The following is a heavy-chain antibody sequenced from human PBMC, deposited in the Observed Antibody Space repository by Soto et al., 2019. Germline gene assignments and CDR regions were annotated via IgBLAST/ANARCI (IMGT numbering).Heavy chain of an antibody. CDR2: IFYSGST. Sequence: TSETLSLTCTVSGGSIIIGGYYWSWIRQYPGKGLEWIGYIFYSGSTDYNPSLKSRVTISEDTSKNQFSLKLSSVTAADTAVYYCARESGYVSYWGQGILVTVSS. J-gene: IGHJ4*02. CDR3: ARESGYVSY. D-gene: IGHD5-12*01. CDR1: GGSIIIGGYY. V-gene: IGHV4-31*03.